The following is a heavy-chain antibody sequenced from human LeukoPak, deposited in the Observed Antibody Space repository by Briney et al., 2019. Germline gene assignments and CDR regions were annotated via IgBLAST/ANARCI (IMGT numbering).Heavy chain of an antibody. J-gene: IGHJ5*02. Sequence: PSETLSLTCTVSGGSISSRNYYWGWIRQPPGKGLEWTGSIYYSGNTYYNPSLKSRVTISVDTSKSQFSLKVTSVTAADTAVYYCARGGIATWNWFGPWGQGTLVTVSS. CDR3: ARGGIATWNWFGP. CDR2: IYYSGNT. CDR1: GGSISSRNYY. D-gene: IGHD1-1*01. V-gene: IGHV4-39*07.